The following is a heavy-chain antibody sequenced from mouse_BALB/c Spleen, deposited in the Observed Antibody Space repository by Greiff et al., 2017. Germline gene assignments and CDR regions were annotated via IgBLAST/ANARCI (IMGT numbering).Heavy chain of an antibody. D-gene: IGHD4-1*02. V-gene: IGHV1-5*01. Sequence: EVQVVESGTVLARPGASVKMSCKASGYTFTSYWMHWVKQRPGQGLEWIGAIYPGNSDTSYNQKFKGKAKLTAVTSTSTAYMELSSLTNEDSAVYYCTRQLGRGGFDYWGQGTTLTVSS. CDR2: IYPGNSDT. CDR3: TRQLGRGGFDY. CDR1: GYTFTSYW. J-gene: IGHJ2*01.